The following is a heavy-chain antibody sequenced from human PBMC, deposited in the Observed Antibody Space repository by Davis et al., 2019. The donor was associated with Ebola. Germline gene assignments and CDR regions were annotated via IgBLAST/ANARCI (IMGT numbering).Heavy chain of an antibody. CDR1: GGSFSAYY. Sequence: SETLSLTCSVYGGSFSAYYWSWIRQPPGKGLEWIGSIYHSGSTYYNPSLKSRVTISVDTSKNQFSLKLSSVTAADTAVYYCARGPDWFDPWGQGTLVTVSS. CDR3: ARGPDWFDP. V-gene: IGHV4-34*01. J-gene: IGHJ5*02. CDR2: IYHSGST.